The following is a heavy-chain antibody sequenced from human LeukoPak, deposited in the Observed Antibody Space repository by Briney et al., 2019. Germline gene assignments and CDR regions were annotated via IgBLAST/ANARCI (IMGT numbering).Heavy chain of an antibody. CDR2: INHSGST. CDR1: GGSFSGYY. D-gene: IGHD3-22*01. V-gene: IGHV4-34*01. J-gene: IGHJ4*02. Sequence: SETLSLPCAVYGGSFSGYYWSWIRQPPGKGLEWIGEINHSGSTNYNPSLKSRVTISVDTSKNQFSLKLSSVTAADTAVYYCARGLSKEEYYYDSIPPYYFDYWGQGTLVTVSS. CDR3: ARGLSKEEYYYDSIPPYYFDY.